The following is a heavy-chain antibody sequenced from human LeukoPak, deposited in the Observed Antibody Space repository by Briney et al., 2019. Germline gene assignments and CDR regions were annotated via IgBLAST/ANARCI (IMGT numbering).Heavy chain of an antibody. J-gene: IGHJ3*02. D-gene: IGHD6-13*01. CDR1: GFTFSSYA. CDR2: ISGSGGST. V-gene: IGHV3-23*01. Sequence: GGSLRLSCAASGFTFSSYAMSWVRQAPGKGPEWVSAISGSGGSTYYADSVKGRFTISRDNSKNTLYLQMNSLRAEDTAVYYCAKEWYSSSWFSRDAFDIWGQGTMVTVSS. CDR3: AKEWYSSSWFSRDAFDI.